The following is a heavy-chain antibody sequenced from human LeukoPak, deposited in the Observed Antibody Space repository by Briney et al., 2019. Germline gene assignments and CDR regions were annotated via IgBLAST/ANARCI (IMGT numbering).Heavy chain of an antibody. Sequence: ASVKVSCKASGYTFTSYYMHWVRQAPGQGLEWMGRIIPIFGTANYAQKFQGRVTITTDESTSTAYMELSSLRSEDTAVYYCAREGATVTTYYYYYYMDVWGKGTTVTVSS. CDR3: AREGATVTTYYYYYYMDV. CDR2: IIPIFGTA. D-gene: IGHD4-17*01. CDR1: GYTFTSYY. V-gene: IGHV1-69*05. J-gene: IGHJ6*03.